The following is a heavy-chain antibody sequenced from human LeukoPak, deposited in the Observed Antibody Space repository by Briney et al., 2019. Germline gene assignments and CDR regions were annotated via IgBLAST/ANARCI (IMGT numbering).Heavy chain of an antibody. J-gene: IGHJ4*02. CDR1: GFTFSNNW. CDR2: IKEDGSEK. D-gene: IGHD6-19*01. V-gene: IGHV3-7*01. CDR3: ARDSGWYPVDY. Sequence: PGGSLRLSXAASGFTFSNNWMTWVGQAPGKGLEWVANIKEDGSEKNYVDSVKGRFTISRDNAKNSLYLQMNSLRAEDTAVYYCARDSGWYPVDYWGQGTLVTVSS.